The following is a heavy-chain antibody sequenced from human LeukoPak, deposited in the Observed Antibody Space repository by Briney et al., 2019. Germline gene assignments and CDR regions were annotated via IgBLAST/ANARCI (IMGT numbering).Heavy chain of an antibody. V-gene: IGHV1-2*02. CDR1: GYTFTENF. J-gene: IGHJ4*02. CDR3: ARGKSGFSP. Sequence: ASVKVSYKASGYTFTENFIHWVRHAPGHGLEWMGLINPYTGDANYTEKFQGRVTMTRDTSVSTAYMHLSRLRSDDTAVYYCARGKSGFSPWGQGTPVTVSS. CDR2: INPYTGDA. D-gene: IGHD3-22*01.